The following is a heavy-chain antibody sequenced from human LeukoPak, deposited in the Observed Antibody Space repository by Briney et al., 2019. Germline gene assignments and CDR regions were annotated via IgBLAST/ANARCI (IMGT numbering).Heavy chain of an antibody. Sequence: SETLSLTCTVAGGSISSSSYYWGWIRQPPGKGLEWIGSIYHSGSTYYNSSLKSRVTISVDTSKNQFSLKLSSVTAADTAVYYCARRDSSGYPYFQHWGQGTLVTVSS. CDR2: IYHSGST. D-gene: IGHD3-22*01. CDR3: ARRDSSGYPYFQH. CDR1: GGSISSSSYY. J-gene: IGHJ1*01. V-gene: IGHV4-39*07.